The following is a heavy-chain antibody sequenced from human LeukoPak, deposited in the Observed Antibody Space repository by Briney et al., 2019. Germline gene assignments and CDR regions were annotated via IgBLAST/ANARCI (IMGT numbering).Heavy chain of an antibody. CDR2: INQDGSRK. Sequence: GGSLRLSCTASGFFSGSWMSWVRRAPGKGLEWVASINQDGSRKYYVDSVKGRFTISRDNANNSLSLQMNSLRAEDTAVYYCARQYSGYDPFDYWGQGTLVTVLS. J-gene: IGHJ4*02. CDR3: ARQYSGYDPFDY. V-gene: IGHV3-7*01. CDR1: GFFSGSW. D-gene: IGHD5-12*01.